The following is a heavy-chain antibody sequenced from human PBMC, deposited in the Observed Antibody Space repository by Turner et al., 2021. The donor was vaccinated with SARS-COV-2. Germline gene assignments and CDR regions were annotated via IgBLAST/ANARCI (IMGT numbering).Heavy chain of an antibody. Sequence: EVQLVESGGGLVQPGGSLRLSCAASGFTFTTYEMNWVRQAPGKGLECVSYISSSASTIYYADSVKGRFTISRDNAKNSLYLQMNSLRAEDTALYYCARVYSSSSGKGVDYWGQGTLVTVSS. V-gene: IGHV3-48*03. CDR3: ARVYSSSSGKGVDY. J-gene: IGHJ4*02. D-gene: IGHD6-13*01. CDR2: ISSSASTI. CDR1: GFTFTTYE.